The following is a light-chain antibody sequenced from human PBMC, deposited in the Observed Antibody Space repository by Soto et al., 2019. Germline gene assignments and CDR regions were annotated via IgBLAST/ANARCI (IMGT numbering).Light chain of an antibody. Sequence: QAVVTQESSFSVSPGVTVTLTCGLISGSVSTANNPNWYQQTPGQAPRTLIYSTSTRSSGVPDRFSGSILGNNAALTITGAQADDESDYYCALFMGDGISVFGTGTEVTVL. CDR3: ALFMGDGISV. V-gene: IGLV8-61*01. CDR1: SGSVSTANN. CDR2: STS. J-gene: IGLJ1*01.